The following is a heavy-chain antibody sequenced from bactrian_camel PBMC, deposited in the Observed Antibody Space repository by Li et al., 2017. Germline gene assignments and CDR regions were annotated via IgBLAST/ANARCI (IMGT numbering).Heavy chain of an antibody. CDR2: INWLSHT. Sequence: HVQLVESGGGSVQAGGSLRLSCAASGYTYNRTCMAWFRQIPEKQREVVASINWLSHTVYTDSVKGRFTISKENDANTLYLQMNNLKPEETGMYYCAVRQYLYGYCDVAILRGMDHWGKGTQVTVS. V-gene: IGHV3S53*01. D-gene: IGHD2*01. J-gene: IGHJ7*01. CDR1: GYTYNRTC.